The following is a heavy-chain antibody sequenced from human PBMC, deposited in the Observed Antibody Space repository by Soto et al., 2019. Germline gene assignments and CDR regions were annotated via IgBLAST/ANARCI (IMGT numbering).Heavy chain of an antibody. CDR1: GFTFTRYS. CDR2: ISSTTNYI. J-gene: IGHJ4*02. V-gene: IGHV3-21*06. Sequence: KSGGSLRLSCAASGFTFTRYSMNWVRQAPGKGLEWVASISSTTNYIYYGESLKGRLTISRDNAKNSMYLQMNTLRAEDTAVYYCARESEDLSSNLDYWGQGTLVTV. CDR3: ARESEDLSSNLDY.